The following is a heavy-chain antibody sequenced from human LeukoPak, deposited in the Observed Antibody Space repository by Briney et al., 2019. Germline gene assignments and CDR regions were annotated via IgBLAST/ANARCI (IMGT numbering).Heavy chain of an antibody. D-gene: IGHD2-2*01. J-gene: IGHJ6*02. CDR1: GGSISSGDYY. CDR3: AREVLPAANNYGMDV. V-gene: IGHV4-30-4*01. CDR2: IYYSGST. Sequence: PSETLSLTCTVSGGSISSGDYYWSWIRQPPGKGLEWIGYIYYSGSTYYNPSLKSRVTISVDTSKNQFSLKLSSVTAADTAVYYCAREVLPAANNYGMDVWGQGTTVTVSS.